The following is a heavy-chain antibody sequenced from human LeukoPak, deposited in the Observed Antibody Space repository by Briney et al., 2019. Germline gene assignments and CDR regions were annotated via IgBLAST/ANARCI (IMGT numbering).Heavy chain of an antibody. CDR3: AKTSSGGRRGHTDY. V-gene: IGHV4-4*02. CDR2: IYHSGST. D-gene: IGHD2-15*01. CDR1: GGSISSSSW. J-gene: IGHJ4*02. Sequence: PSGTLSLTCAVSGGSISSSSWWSWVRQPPGKGLEWIGEIYHSGSTNYNPSLKSRVTISVDKSKNQFSLKLSSVTAADTAVYYCAKTSSGGRRGHTDYWGQGTLVTVSS.